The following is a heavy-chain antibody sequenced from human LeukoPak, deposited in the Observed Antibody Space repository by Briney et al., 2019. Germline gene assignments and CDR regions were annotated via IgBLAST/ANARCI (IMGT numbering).Heavy chain of an antibody. CDR1: GGSISSYY. J-gene: IGHJ6*02. Sequence: SETLSLTCTVSGGSISSYYWSWIRQPPGKGLEWIGYIYYSGTTNYNPSLESRVTISLDTSRKQFSLKLSSVTAADTAVYYCARDGNYYDSNGMDVWGQGTTVIASS. CDR3: ARDGNYYDSNGMDV. CDR2: IYYSGTT. V-gene: IGHV4-59*01. D-gene: IGHD3-22*01.